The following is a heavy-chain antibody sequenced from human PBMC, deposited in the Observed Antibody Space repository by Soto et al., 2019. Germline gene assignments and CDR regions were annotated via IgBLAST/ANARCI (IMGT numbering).Heavy chain of an antibody. CDR3: PTFKQAPNGIDF. CDR1: GYTFNAFY. D-gene: IGHD2-8*01. Sequence: QVQLVQSGAEVKKPGASVKVSCKASGYTFNAFYMYWVRQAPGQWLEWVGRINPKSGDTNYAQRFHGRVTMTTDTSISTAYLELHSLRSDDTAFYYCPTFKQAPNGIDFWGQGTQVTVSS. CDR2: INPKSGDT. V-gene: IGHV1-2*06. J-gene: IGHJ4*02.